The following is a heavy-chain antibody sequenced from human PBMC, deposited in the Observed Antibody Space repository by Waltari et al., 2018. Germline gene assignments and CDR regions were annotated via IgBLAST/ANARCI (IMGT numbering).Heavy chain of an antibody. J-gene: IGHJ6*02. CDR3: AVNCGSSWSGDCYGMDV. CDR2: INPCNDEV. V-gene: IGHV1-18*01. CDR1: GYSFTTYG. Sequence: QVQLVQSGGEVKKPGASVKVSCKTSGYSFTTYGMNWVRQAPGQGLEWMGLINPCNDEVDLAEKVQGRLTMTTDRSTSTVYLAMSSVGSDYTAVYYCAVNCGSSWSGDCYGMDVWGQGTTVTVSS. D-gene: IGHD3-3*01.